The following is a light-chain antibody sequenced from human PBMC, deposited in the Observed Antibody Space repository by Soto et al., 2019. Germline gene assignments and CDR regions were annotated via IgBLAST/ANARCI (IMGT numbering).Light chain of an antibody. CDR3: SSSTRSSTPVV. Sequence: QSALSQPASVSGSPGQSITISCTGTSSDVGGYNYVSWYQQHPGKAPKLMIYEVSNRPSGVSNRFSGSKSGNTASLTISGRQPDDDAAYYYSSSTRSSTPVVFGTGTKVTVL. V-gene: IGLV2-14*01. CDR2: EVS. J-gene: IGLJ1*01. CDR1: SSDVGGYNY.